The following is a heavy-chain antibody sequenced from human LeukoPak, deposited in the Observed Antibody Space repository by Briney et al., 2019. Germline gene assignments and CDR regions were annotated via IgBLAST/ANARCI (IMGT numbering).Heavy chain of an antibody. V-gene: IGHV3-23*01. J-gene: IGHJ3*01. CDR3: AKDLAAGIAFDL. Sequence: GGSLRLSCAASGFTFSSYDMSWVRQAPGKGLEWVSAISGSGSNTFYADSVKGRFTISRDNSKNTLYLQMNSLRAEDTAVYYCAKDLAAGIAFDLWGQGTMVIVSS. CDR1: GFTFSSYD. D-gene: IGHD6-13*01. CDR2: ISGSGSNT.